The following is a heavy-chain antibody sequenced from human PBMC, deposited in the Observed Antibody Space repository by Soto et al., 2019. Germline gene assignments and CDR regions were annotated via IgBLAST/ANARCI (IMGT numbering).Heavy chain of an antibody. Sequence: SETLSLTCTVSGGSISSYYWSWIRQPPGKGLEWIGYIYYSGSTNYNPPLKSRVTISVDTSKNQFSLKLSSVTAADTAVYYWARDKIVVVPAATDAYYYYYGMDVWGQGTTVTVSS. CDR3: ARDKIVVVPAATDAYYYYYGMDV. CDR2: IYYSGST. D-gene: IGHD2-2*01. V-gene: IGHV4-59*01. CDR1: GGSISSYY. J-gene: IGHJ6*02.